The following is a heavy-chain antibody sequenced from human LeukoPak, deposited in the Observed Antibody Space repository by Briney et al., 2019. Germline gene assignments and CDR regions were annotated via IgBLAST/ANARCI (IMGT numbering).Heavy chain of an antibody. CDR1: GGSISSGSYY. V-gene: IGHV4-61*02. D-gene: IGHD2-2*01. CDR3: EKSPDLRLRNDAFDI. Sequence: SQTLSVTCTVSGGSISSGSYYWSWIRQPAGEGLEWIGRIYTSGSTNYNPSLKSRVTISVDTSKNQFSLKLSSVTAADTAVYYCEKSPDLRLRNDAFDIWGQGTMVTVSS. CDR2: IYTSGST. J-gene: IGHJ3*02.